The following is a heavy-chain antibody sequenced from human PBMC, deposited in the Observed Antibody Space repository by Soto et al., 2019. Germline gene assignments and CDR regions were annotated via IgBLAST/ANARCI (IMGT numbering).Heavy chain of an antibody. CDR3: ARVLSGYARTSQRGSDI. CDR2: IDSLGTST. CDR1: GFFFSSYT. V-gene: IGHV3-21*01. D-gene: IGHD3-22*01. J-gene: IGHJ6*02. Sequence: EVQLVESGGGLVKPGGSLRLSCAASGFFFSSYTMNWVRQAPGKGLEWVSSIDSLGTSTYYADSLKGRCTIPRDNAKKSLYLHIDSLRAEDTAVYYCARVLSGYARTSQRGSDIWGQGTTVTVSS.